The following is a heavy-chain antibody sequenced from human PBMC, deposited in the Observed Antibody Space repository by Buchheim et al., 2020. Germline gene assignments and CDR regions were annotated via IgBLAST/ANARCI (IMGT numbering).Heavy chain of an antibody. Sequence: QVQLVESGGGVVQPGRSLRLSCAASGFTFSSYGMHWVRQAPGKGLEWVAVIWYDGSNKYYADSVKGRFTISRDNSKNTLYLQRNSPRAEDTAVYYCARDTYGRSGYYYARLVPRYDYYDGMDVRGQGTT. CDR2: IWYDGSNK. V-gene: IGHV3-33*01. CDR1: GFTFSSYG. CDR3: ARDTYGRSGYYYARLVPRYDYYDGMDV. D-gene: IGHD3-22*01. J-gene: IGHJ6*02.